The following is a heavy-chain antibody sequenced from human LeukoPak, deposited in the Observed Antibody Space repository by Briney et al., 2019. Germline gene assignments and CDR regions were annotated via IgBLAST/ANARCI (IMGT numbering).Heavy chain of an antibody. CDR1: GGSISSYY. CDR3: ARVRQWLAGGYFDY. J-gene: IGHJ4*02. D-gene: IGHD6-19*01. V-gene: IGHV4-59*01. Sequence: PSETLSLTCTVSGGSISSYYWSWIRQPPGKGLEWIGYIYYSGSTNYNPSLKSRVTISVDTSKNQFSLKLSSVTAADTAVYYCARVRQWLAGGYFDYWGQGTLVTVSS. CDR2: IYYSGST.